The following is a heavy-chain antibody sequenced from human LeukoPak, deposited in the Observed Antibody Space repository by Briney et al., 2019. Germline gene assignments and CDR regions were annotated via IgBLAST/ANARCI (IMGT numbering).Heavy chain of an antibody. J-gene: IGHJ3*01. V-gene: IGHV3-48*03. CDR2: INSGSNSI. Sequence: GGSLRLSCAASGFNFNDYEMNWVRQAPGKGLEWIAYINSGSNSIYYADSVRGRVTISRHSASQSVHLQMNSLRVDDTGVYFCAREDNAFELWGQGTVVTVSS. D-gene: IGHD2-15*01. CDR1: GFNFNDYE. CDR3: AREDNAFEL.